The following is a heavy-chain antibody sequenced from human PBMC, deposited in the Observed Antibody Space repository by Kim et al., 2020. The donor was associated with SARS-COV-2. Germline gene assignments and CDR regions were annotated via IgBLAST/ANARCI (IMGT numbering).Heavy chain of an antibody. CDR2: INHSGST. Sequence: SETLSLTCAVYGGSFSGYYWRWIRQPPGKGLEWIGEINHSGSTNYNPSLKSRVTISVDTSKNQFSLKLSSVTAADTAVYYCARPAYYYDSSGYYYWGQGTLVTVSS. J-gene: IGHJ4*02. CDR1: GGSFSGYY. CDR3: ARPAYYYDSSGYYY. V-gene: IGHV4-34*01. D-gene: IGHD3-22*01.